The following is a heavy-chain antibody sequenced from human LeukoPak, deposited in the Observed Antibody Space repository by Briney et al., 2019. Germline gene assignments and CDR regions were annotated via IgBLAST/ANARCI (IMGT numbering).Heavy chain of an antibody. J-gene: IGHJ6*02. CDR3: ARGGGAPYYGMDV. CDR2: IYHSRST. V-gene: IGHV4-30-2*01. D-gene: IGHD3-16*01. Sequence: SSETLSLTCAVSGGSISSGSYSWSWIRQPPGKGLEWIVYIYHSRSTYYNPSLKSRVTISVDRSKNQFSLNLSSVTAADTAVYYCARGGGAPYYGMDVWGRGTTVTVSS. CDR1: GGSISSGSYS.